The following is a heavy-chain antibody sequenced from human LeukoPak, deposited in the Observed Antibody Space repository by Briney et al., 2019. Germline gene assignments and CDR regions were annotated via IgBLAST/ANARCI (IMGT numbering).Heavy chain of an antibody. CDR2: ITYDGSNK. Sequence: GRSLRLSCAVSGFTFSSYGMHWVRQAPGKGLEWVAVITYDGSNKYYADSVKGRFTISRDKSKNTLYLQMNSLRAEDTAVYYCAKDLLGGDSGSYYEVGELGMDVWGQGTTVTVSS. D-gene: IGHD1-26*01. CDR3: AKDLLGGDSGSYYEVGELGMDV. J-gene: IGHJ6*02. V-gene: IGHV3-30*18. CDR1: GFTFSSYG.